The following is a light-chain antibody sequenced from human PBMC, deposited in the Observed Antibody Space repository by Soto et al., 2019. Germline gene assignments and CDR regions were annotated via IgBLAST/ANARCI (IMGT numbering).Light chain of an antibody. CDR1: QSISIW. CDR3: QQYKSFWT. Sequence: DIQMTQSPSTLSASVGDRVTITCRASQSISIWLAWYQQKPGKAPKLLIYKASTLESGVPSRFSGSGSETDFTLSISSLQPDDFATYYCQQYKSFWTFGQGTKVEIK. J-gene: IGKJ1*01. CDR2: KAS. V-gene: IGKV1-5*03.